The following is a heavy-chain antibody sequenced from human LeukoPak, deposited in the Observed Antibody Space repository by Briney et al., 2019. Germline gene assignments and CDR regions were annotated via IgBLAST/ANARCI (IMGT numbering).Heavy chain of an antibody. D-gene: IGHD6-6*01. Sequence: SETLSLTCTVSGGSISSGDYYWSWIRQPPGKGLEWIGYIYYSGSTYYNPSLKSRVTISVDTSKNQFSLKLSSVTAADTAVYYCARDLGGEYSSSSEAFDIWGQGTMVTVSS. CDR1: GGSISSGDYY. V-gene: IGHV4-30-4*08. CDR2: IYYSGST. J-gene: IGHJ3*02. CDR3: ARDLGGEYSSSSEAFDI.